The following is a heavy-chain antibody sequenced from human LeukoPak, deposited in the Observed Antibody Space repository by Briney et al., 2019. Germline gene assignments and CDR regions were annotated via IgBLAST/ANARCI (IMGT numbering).Heavy chain of an antibody. Sequence: GASVKVSCKASGYTFTDFFMHWVRQAPGQGPEWTGWINSKNGDTNYAQKFQGRVTMTRDTAITTAYMELSNLRPDDAAVYFCARDLFGSGSNWFDPWGQGTLVTVSS. CDR1: GYTFTDFF. D-gene: IGHD3-10*01. CDR2: INSKNGDT. V-gene: IGHV1-2*02. CDR3: ARDLFGSGSNWFDP. J-gene: IGHJ5*02.